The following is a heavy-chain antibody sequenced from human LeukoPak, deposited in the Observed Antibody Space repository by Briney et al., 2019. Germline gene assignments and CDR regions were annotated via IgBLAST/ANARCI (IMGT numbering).Heavy chain of an antibody. CDR3: ARVLRDTDYVWGSYRYIGG. CDR2: ITASSTYL. V-gene: IGHV3-21*01. Sequence: GGSLRLSCVASGFSFSNYSMNWVRQAPGKGLEWVSSITASSTYLYYADSVKGRFTISRDDAKNSLALQMNSLRAEDTAVYYCARVLRDTDYVWGSYRYIGGWGQGTLVTVSS. CDR1: GFSFSNYS. J-gene: IGHJ4*02. D-gene: IGHD3-16*02.